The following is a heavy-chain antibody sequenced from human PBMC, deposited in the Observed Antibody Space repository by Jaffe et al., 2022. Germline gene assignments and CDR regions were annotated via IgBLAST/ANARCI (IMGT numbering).Heavy chain of an antibody. D-gene: IGHD6-13*01. CDR1: GYTFTSYY. CDR2: INPSGGST. Sequence: QVQLVQSGAEVKKPGASVKVSCKASGYTFTSYYMHWVRQAPGQGLEWMGIINPSGGSTSYAQKFQGRVTMTRDTSTSTVYMELSSLRSEDTAVYYCARAPHSLSSSSWYLAGQEYYFDYWGQGTLVTVSS. J-gene: IGHJ4*02. CDR3: ARAPHSLSSSSWYLAGQEYYFDY. V-gene: IGHV1-46*01.